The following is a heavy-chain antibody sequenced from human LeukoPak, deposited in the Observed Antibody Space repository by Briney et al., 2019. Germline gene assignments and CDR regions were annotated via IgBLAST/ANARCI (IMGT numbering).Heavy chain of an antibody. J-gene: IGHJ6*04. CDR3: ARDKGQLEPRVSYYYYYGMDV. V-gene: IGHV1-18*04. Sequence: ASVKVSCKASGYTFTSYGISWVRQAPGQGLEWMGWISAYNGNTNYAQKLQGRVTMTTDTSRSTAYMELRSLRSDDTAVYYCARDKGQLEPRVSYYYYYGMDVWGKGTTVTVSS. D-gene: IGHD1-1*01. CDR2: ISAYNGNT. CDR1: GYTFTSYG.